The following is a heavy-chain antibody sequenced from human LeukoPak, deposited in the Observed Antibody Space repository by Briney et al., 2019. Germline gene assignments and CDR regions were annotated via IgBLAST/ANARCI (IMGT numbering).Heavy chain of an antibody. CDR1: GFTFSSYA. V-gene: IGHV3-30*04. D-gene: IGHD6-13*01. CDR3: AREDSSSWYLRGHNWFDP. J-gene: IGHJ5*02. Sequence: GSLRLSCAASGFTFSSYAMHWVRQAPGKGLEWVAVISYDGSNKYYADSVKGRFTISRDNSKNTLYLQMNSLRAEDTAVYYRAREDSSSWYLRGHNWFDPWGQGTLVTVSS. CDR2: ISYDGSNK.